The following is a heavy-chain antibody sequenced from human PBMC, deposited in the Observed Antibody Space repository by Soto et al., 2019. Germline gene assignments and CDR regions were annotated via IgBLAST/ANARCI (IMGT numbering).Heavy chain of an antibody. J-gene: IGHJ6*02. CDR1: GYDFTAYD. Sequence: ASVKVSCKASGYDFTAYDINWVRQASGQGLEWMGWMNPINGATGSARRFQGRLSMTRNTSTATAYLELTSLRSYDSAVYFCGRGPSPRAPAGGTPYYHPMDVWGQGTTVTVSS. D-gene: IGHD2-2*01. CDR3: GRGPSPRAPAGGTPYYHPMDV. CDR2: MNPINGAT. V-gene: IGHV1-8*02.